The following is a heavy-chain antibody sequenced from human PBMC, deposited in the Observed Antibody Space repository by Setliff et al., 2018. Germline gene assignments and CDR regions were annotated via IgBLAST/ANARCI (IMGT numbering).Heavy chain of an antibody. CDR2: ILGGGGNGGRGT. D-gene: IGHD1-26*01. V-gene: IGHV3-23*01. CDR1: GFMFRGYL. Sequence: GESLKISCAASGFMFRGYLMVWVRQAPGKGLQWVSGILGGGGNGGRGTIYADSVRGRFIISRDNSKNTLYLHMNSLRAEDTALYYCAKDRVPDNIWDFDSWGPGTLVTVSS. J-gene: IGHJ5*01. CDR3: AKDRVPDNIWDFDS.